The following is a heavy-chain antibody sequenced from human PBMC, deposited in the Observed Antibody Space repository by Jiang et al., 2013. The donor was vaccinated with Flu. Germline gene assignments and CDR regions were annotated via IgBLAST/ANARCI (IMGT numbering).Heavy chain of an antibody. D-gene: IGHD2-21*02. V-gene: IGHV4-61*01. CDR2: IYYSGST. CDR3: ARMIGAYCGGDCYSWYFDL. Sequence: SGSGLVKPSETLSLTCTVSGGSVSSGSYYWSWIRQPPGKGLEWIGYIYYSGSTNYNPSLKSRVTISVDTSKNQFSLKLSSVTAADTAVYYCARMIGAYCGGDCYSWYFDLWGRGTLVTVSS. J-gene: IGHJ2*01. CDR1: GGSVSSGSYY.